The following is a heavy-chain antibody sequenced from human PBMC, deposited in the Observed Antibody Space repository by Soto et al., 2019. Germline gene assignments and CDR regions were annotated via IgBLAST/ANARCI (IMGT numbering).Heavy chain of an antibody. D-gene: IGHD2-2*01. J-gene: IGHJ5*02. CDR2: IYPGDSDT. CDR1: GYSFTSYW. CDR3: ARQAYSGYCSSTSCHNWFDP. Sequence: GESLKISCKGSGYSFTSYWIGWVRQMPGKGLEWMGIIYPGDSDTRYSPSFQGQVTISADKSISTAYLQWGSLKASDTAMYYCARQAYSGYCSSTSCHNWFDPWGQGTLVTVPQ. V-gene: IGHV5-51*01.